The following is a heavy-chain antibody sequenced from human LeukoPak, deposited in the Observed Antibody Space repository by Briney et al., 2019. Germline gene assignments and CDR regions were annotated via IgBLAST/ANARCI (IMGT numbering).Heavy chain of an antibody. Sequence: SETLSLTCTVSGGSISSGDYYWSWIRQPPGKGLEWVGYIYYSGSTYYNPSLKSRVTISVDTSKNQFSLKLSPVTAADTAVYYCARYCSSTSCYTGDAFDIWGQGTMVTVSS. D-gene: IGHD2-2*02. J-gene: IGHJ3*02. CDR3: ARYCSSTSCYTGDAFDI. CDR2: IYYSGST. CDR1: GGSISSGDYY. V-gene: IGHV4-30-4*08.